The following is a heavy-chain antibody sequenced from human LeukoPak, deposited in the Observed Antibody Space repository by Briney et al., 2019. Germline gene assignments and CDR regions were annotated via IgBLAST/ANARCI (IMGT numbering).Heavy chain of an antibody. Sequence: QPGGPLRLSCAASGFTFSSYEMNWVRQAPGKGLEWVANIKQDGSEKYYVDSVKGRFTISRDNAKNSLYLQMNSLRAEDTAVYYCARASTQPGYYESDYYYMDVWGKGTTVTVSS. V-gene: IGHV3-7*01. D-gene: IGHD3-22*01. CDR3: ARASTQPGYYESDYYYMDV. CDR2: IKQDGSEK. J-gene: IGHJ6*03. CDR1: GFTFSSYE.